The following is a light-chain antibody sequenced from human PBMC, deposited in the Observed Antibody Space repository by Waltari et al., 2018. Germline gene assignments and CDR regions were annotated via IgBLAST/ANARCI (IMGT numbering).Light chain of an antibody. J-gene: IGKJ4*01. CDR1: QSVSSY. CDR3: QQRINWPLT. CDR2: DAS. V-gene: IGKV3-11*01. Sequence: EIVLTQSPDTLSLSPGERATLSCRASQSVSSYLAWYQQKPGQAPRLLIYDASNRATGIPARFSGSGSGTEFTLTISSLEPEDFAVYYCQQRINWPLTFGGGTNVEIK.